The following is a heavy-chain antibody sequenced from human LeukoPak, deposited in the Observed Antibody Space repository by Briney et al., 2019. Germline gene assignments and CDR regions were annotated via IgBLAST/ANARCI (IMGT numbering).Heavy chain of an antibody. V-gene: IGHV1-69*13. Sequence: ASVKVSCKVSGGTFSSYAISWVRQAPGQGLEWMEGIIPIFGTANYAQKFQGRVTITADESTSTAYMELSSLRSEDTAVYYCARDYYDSSGSHLNYYYYYMDVWGKGTTVTVSS. D-gene: IGHD3-22*01. CDR1: GGTFSSYA. CDR2: IIPIFGTA. J-gene: IGHJ6*03. CDR3: ARDYYDSSGSHLNYYYYYMDV.